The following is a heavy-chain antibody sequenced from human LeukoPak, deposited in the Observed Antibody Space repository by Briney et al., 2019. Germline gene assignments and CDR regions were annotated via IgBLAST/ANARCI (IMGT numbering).Heavy chain of an antibody. CDR2: IYPGDSDT. CDR3: ARTNYYYGSGSYYNDYGMDV. Sequence: GESLKISCKGSGYSFTSYWIGWVRQMPGKGLEWMGIIYPGDSDTRYSPSFQGQVTISADKSISTAYLQWSSLKASDTAMYYRARTNYYYGSGSYYNDYGMDVWGKGTTVTVSS. V-gene: IGHV5-51*01. D-gene: IGHD3-10*01. CDR1: GYSFTSYW. J-gene: IGHJ6*04.